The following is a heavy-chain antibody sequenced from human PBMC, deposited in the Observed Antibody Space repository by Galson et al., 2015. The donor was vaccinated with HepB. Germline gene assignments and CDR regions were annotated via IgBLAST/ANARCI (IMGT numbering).Heavy chain of an antibody. V-gene: IGHV1-69*10. J-gene: IGHJ6*03. Sequence: SVKVSCKASGGTFSSYAISWVRQAPGQGLEWMGGIIPILGIANYAQKFQGRVTITADKSTSTAYMELSSLRSEDTAVYYCARTSNWETDWKEFAVDYYYYMDVWGKGTTVTVSS. CDR2: IIPILGIA. CDR3: ARTSNWETDWKEFAVDYYYYMDV. D-gene: IGHD1-1*01. CDR1: GGTFSSYA.